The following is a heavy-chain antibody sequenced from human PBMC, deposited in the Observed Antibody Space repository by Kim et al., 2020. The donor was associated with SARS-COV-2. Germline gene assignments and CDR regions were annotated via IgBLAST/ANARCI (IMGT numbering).Heavy chain of an antibody. V-gene: IGHV3-9*01. CDR3: VKDIAVADFYYFDY. Sequence: YADSVKGRFSSSRDNAKNSLYLQMNSLRADDTAVYYCVKDIAVADFYYFDYWGQGTLVTVSS. D-gene: IGHD6-19*01. J-gene: IGHJ4*02.